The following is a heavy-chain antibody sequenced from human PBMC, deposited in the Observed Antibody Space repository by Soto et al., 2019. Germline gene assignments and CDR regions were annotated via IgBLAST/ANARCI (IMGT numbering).Heavy chain of an antibody. D-gene: IGHD3-10*01. Sequence: SETLSLTCTVSGGPDSSGSYYWSWIRQPPGKGLEWIGYIYYSGSPNYNPSLKRRVTISVDTSKNQSSLKLSSVTAADTAVDYCAGDTRGHYGSGSFYYWGQGTLVTVSS. CDR1: GGPDSSGSYY. J-gene: IGHJ4*02. V-gene: IGHV4-61*01. CDR2: IYYSGSP. CDR3: AGDTRGHYGSGSFYY.